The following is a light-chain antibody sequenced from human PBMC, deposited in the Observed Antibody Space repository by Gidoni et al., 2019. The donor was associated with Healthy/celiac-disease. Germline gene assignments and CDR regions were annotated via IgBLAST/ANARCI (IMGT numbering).Light chain of an antibody. CDR1: SSDVGSYNY. CDR2: EVS. CDR3: SSYAGSNIS. Sequence: QSALTQPPSASGSPGQSVTISCTGTSSDVGSYNYVSWYQQHPGKAPKLMIYEVSKRPSGVPDRFSGSKSGNTASLTVSGLQAEDETDYYCSSYAGSNISFGGGTKLTVL. J-gene: IGLJ2*01. V-gene: IGLV2-8*01.